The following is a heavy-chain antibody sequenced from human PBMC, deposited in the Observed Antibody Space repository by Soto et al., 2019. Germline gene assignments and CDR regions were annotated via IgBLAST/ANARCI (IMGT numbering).Heavy chain of an antibody. CDR1: GGTFSGHA. D-gene: IGHD7-27*01. CDR3: ARGPNWGYRFDS. Sequence: QVQLVQSGAEVKKPGSSVKVSCEASGGTFSGHAISWVRQAPGQGPEWMGGLIPLFGTTQHAQNFQGRLTITADKSTSTAYIELTSLRFDDTAIYCCARGPNWGYRFDSWGQGTLVTVSS. J-gene: IGHJ4*02. V-gene: IGHV1-69*06. CDR2: LIPLFGTT.